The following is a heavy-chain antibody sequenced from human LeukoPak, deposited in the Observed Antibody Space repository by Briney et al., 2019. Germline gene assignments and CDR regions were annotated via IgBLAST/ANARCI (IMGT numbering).Heavy chain of an antibody. Sequence: PGGSLRLSCAAPGFSFSRNDMHWVRQPTGKRLEWVSRIGSAGDTYNAGSVKGRFTISRGNANNSLYLHMNGLRAGDTAVYYCARSGVVTNSTDFTDYYCIDVWVKGTTVTVSS. D-gene: IGHD3-22*01. CDR2: IGSAGDT. CDR3: ARSGVVTNSTDFTDYYCIDV. V-gene: IGHV3-13*01. CDR1: GFSFSRND. J-gene: IGHJ6*03.